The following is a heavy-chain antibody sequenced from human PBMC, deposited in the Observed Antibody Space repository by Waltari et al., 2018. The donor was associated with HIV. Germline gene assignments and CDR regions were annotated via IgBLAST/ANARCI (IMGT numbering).Heavy chain of an antibody. V-gene: IGHV3-7*01. J-gene: IGHJ4*02. Sequence: EVQLVESGGDWVEPGGSLSLACAASCFTLSCHWIRLVRPVPGTGLEWVANIKQDGSEKYYVDSVKGRFTISRDNAKNSLYLQMNSLRAEDTAVYYCARAFKAVRGVIIEYYFDYWGQGTLVTVSS. CDR2: IKQDGSEK. CDR3: ARAFKAVRGVIIEYYFDY. D-gene: IGHD3-10*01. CDR1: CFTLSCHW.